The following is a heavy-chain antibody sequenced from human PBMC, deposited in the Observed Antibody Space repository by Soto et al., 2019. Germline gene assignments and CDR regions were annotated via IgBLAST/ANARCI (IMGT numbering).Heavy chain of an antibody. D-gene: IGHD2-2*01. CDR1: GGPISSGGYS. V-gene: IGHV4-30-2*01. Sequence: SETLSLTCAVSGGPISSGGYSWSWIRQPPGKGLEWIGYMYHSGSTYYNPSLKSRVTISIDRSKNQFSLKLSSVTAADTAVYYCARVPYDWGKGILVPVSS. CDR2: MYHSGST. CDR3: ARVPYD. J-gene: IGHJ4*02.